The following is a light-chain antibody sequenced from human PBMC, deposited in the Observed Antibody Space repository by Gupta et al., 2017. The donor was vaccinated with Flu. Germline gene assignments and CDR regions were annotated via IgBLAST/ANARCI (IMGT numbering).Light chain of an antibody. CDR1: QSIRTS. CDR3: QQHTNKPPVT. V-gene: IGKV3-11*01. J-gene: IGKJ4*01. CDR2: YAS. Sequence: ATLSESPGDRSTLTCRASQSIRTSFAWYQQKQGQAPRLLIYYASSSGSGVPARFSGSGCGTDFTLTISSREPDDFAVYYCQQHTNKPPVTFGRGTKVEIK.